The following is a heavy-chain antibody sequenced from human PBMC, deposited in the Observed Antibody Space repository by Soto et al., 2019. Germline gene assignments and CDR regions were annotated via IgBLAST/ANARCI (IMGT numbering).Heavy chain of an antibody. CDR1: GYTFTSLG. CDR3: ARHDYSNYDPRRIFDY. J-gene: IGHJ4*02. Sequence: QVQLVQSGAELMKPGASVTVSCKASGYTFTSLGISWVRQAPGQGLEWMGWISPYNGNTNLAQKFQGRVILTTEAATSTAHMELRSLRSDDTAVYYCARHDYSNYDPRRIFDYWGQGTLVTVSS. CDR2: ISPYNGNT. V-gene: IGHV1-18*01. D-gene: IGHD4-4*01.